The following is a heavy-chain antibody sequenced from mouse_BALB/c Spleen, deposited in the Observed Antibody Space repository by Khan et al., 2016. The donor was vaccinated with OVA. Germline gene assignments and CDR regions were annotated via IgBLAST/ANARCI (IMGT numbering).Heavy chain of an antibody. V-gene: IGHV5-6*01. CDR3: ARQGVIYDGSDLPMDY. D-gene: IGHD2-3*01. J-gene: IGHJ4*01. Sequence: EVQLVESGGDLMKPGGSLKLSCAASGFTFTSYDMSWVRQTPDTRLEWVATITSSGSYTSYPDSFKGRFTISLDNSNNTLYLQMSSLKSEDTAMYYCARQGVIYDGSDLPMDYWGQGTPVTVSS. CDR2: ITSSGSYT. CDR1: GFTFTSYD.